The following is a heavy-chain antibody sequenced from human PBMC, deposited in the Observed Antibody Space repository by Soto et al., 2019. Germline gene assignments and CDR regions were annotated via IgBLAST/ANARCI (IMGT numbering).Heavy chain of an antibody. CDR3: ARGYVKGGGMDV. CDR2: ISSSSSYI. CDR1: GFTFSSYS. D-gene: IGHD3-10*02. J-gene: IGHJ6*02. V-gene: IGHV3-21*01. Sequence: GSLILSCAASGFTFSSYSMNWVRQAPGKGLEWVSSISSSSSYIYYADSVKGRFTISRDNAKNSLYLQMNSLRAEDTAVYYCARGYVKGGGMDVWGQGTTVTGSS.